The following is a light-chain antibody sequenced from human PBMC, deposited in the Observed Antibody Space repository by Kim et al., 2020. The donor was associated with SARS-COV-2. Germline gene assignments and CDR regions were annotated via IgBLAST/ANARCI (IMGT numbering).Light chain of an antibody. J-gene: IGLJ2*01. CDR2: GVT. CDR1: SSDVGGYNY. CDR3: SSYAGSNNLI. Sequence: QSALTQPPSASGSPGQSVTISCTGTSSDVGGYNYVSWYQQHPGKAPKLMIYGVTKRPSGVPDRFSGSKSGNAASLTVSGLQPEDEADYYCSSYAGSNNLIFGGGTQLTVL. V-gene: IGLV2-8*01.